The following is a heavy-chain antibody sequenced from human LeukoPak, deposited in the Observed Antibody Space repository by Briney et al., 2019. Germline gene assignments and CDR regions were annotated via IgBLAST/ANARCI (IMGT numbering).Heavy chain of an antibody. CDR2: TNSGGTST. D-gene: IGHD2-8*01. CDR3: AKQSYARSLGE. V-gene: IGHV3-23*01. Sequence: GSLRLSCATSGFPFSDFPMSWVRQAPGKGLEWISTTNSGGTSTYYAESVKGRFTISRDNSKNTLYLQMSSLRVEDTAVYYCAKQSYARSLGEGGPGTLVSVSS. CDR1: GFPFSDFP. J-gene: IGHJ4*02.